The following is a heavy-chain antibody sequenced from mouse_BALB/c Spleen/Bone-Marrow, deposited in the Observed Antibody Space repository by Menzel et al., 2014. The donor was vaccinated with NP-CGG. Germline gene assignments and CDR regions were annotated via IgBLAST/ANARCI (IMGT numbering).Heavy chain of an antibody. D-gene: IGHD1-1*01. Sequence: VQLQQPGPELVKPGASVKISCKASGYSFTGYFMNWVMQSHGKSLEWIGRISPYNGDTFYNQKFKGKATLTVDKSSSTAHMELRSLASEDSAVYYCARVTTDWYFDVWSAGTTVTVSS. V-gene: IGHV1-20*02. CDR3: ARVTTDWYFDV. CDR1: GYSFTGYF. CDR2: ISPYNGDT. J-gene: IGHJ1*01.